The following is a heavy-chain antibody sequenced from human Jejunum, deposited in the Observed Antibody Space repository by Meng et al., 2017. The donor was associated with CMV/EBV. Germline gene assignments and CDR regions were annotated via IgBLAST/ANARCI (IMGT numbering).Heavy chain of an antibody. CDR3: ARVLVAGRAEFHY. CDR2: INPAGGGT. CDR1: GYTLTTYH. D-gene: IGHD6-19*01. J-gene: IGHJ4*02. Sequence: CKASGYTLTTYHMHWLRQAPGQGPEWMGIINPAGGGTNYARKFQGRVTMTRDTSTNTVYLELSSLRSDDTAVYYCARVLVAGRAEFHYWGQGTLVTVSS. V-gene: IGHV1-46*01.